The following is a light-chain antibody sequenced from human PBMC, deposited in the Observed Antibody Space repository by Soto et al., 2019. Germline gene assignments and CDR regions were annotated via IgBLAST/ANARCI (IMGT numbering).Light chain of an antibody. CDR1: QTISSW. CDR2: KAS. Sequence: DIQVTQSPSTLSGSVGDRVTITCRASQTISSWLAWYQQKPGKAPKLLIYKASTLKSGVPSRFSGSGSGTEFTLTISSLQPDDFATYYGQHYNRYSEAFGQGTKVDIK. CDR3: QHYNRYSEA. J-gene: IGKJ1*01. V-gene: IGKV1-5*03.